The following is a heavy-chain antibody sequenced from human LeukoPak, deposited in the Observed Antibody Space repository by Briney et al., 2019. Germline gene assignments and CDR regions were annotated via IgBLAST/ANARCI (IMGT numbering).Heavy chain of an antibody. V-gene: IGHV1-69*01. Sequence: PVASVKVSCKASGGTFSSYAISWVRQAPGQGLEWMGGIIPIFGTANYAQKFQGRVTITADESTSTAYMELSSLRSEDTAAYYCARDIYGSGSTVWFDPWGRGALVTVSS. CDR1: GGTFSSYA. D-gene: IGHD3-10*01. CDR2: IIPIFGTA. CDR3: ARDIYGSGSTVWFDP. J-gene: IGHJ5*02.